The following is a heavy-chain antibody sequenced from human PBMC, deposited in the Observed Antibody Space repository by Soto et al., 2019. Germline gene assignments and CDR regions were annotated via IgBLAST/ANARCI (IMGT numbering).Heavy chain of an antibody. CDR1: GGTFSSYA. Sequence: GASVKVSCKASGGTFSSYAISWVRQAPGQGLEWMGGIIPIFGTANYAQKFQGRVTITADESTSTAYMELSSLRSEDTAVYYCARESRTGPHDAFDIWGQGTMVTVSS. CDR2: IIPIFGTA. V-gene: IGHV1-69*13. CDR3: ARESRTGPHDAFDI. J-gene: IGHJ3*02.